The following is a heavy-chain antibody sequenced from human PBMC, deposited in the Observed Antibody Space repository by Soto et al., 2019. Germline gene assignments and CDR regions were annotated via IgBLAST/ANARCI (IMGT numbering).Heavy chain of an antibody. Sequence: GGSLRLSCAASGFTFSSLSMHWVRQAPGKGLDWVALIWNDGSNKYYADSVKGRFTISRDNSKNTLYLQMNSLRAEDTALYYCARDLGYSSGHGFDYWGQPTLVTVSS. CDR1: GFTFSSLS. CDR3: ARDLGYSSGHGFDY. V-gene: IGHV3-33*01. CDR2: IWNDGSNK. J-gene: IGHJ4*02. D-gene: IGHD6-19*01.